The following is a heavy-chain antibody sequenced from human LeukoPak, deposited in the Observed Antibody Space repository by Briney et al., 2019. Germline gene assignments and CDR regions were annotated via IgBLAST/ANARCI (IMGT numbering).Heavy chain of an antibody. CDR3: ARGGCTSASCYLFDY. CDR2: ISSSSNYI. V-gene: IGHV3-21*01. J-gene: IGHJ4*02. CDR1: GFTFSSYS. Sequence: PGGSLRLSCAASGFTFSSYSINWVRQAPGKGLEWVSVISSSSNYIFYADSVKGRFTISRDNAKNSLYLQMNSPRAEDTAVYYCARGGCTSASCYLFDYWGQGTLVTVSS. D-gene: IGHD2-8*02.